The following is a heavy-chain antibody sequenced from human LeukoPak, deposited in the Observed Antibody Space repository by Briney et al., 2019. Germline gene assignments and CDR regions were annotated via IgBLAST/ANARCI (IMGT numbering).Heavy chain of an antibody. Sequence: QAGGSLRLSCAASGFTFSSYSMNWVRQAPGKGLEWVSVIYSGGSTYYADSVKGRFTISRDNSKNTLYLQMNSLRAEDTAVYYCNADGVYYMDVWGKGTTVTVSS. J-gene: IGHJ6*03. D-gene: IGHD3-10*01. V-gene: IGHV3-53*01. CDR1: GFTFSSYS. CDR3: NADGVYYMDV. CDR2: IYSGGST.